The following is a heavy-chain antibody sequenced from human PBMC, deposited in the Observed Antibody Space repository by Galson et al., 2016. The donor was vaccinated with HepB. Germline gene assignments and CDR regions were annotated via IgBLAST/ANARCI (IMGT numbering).Heavy chain of an antibody. D-gene: IGHD2-2*01. J-gene: IGHJ5*02. CDR3: ARRDCISSSCYRGGGWFDH. CDR1: GYNFTSYW. CDR2: IYPGDSDT. V-gene: IGHV5-51*01. Sequence: QSGAEVKKPGESLKISCKGSGYNFTSYWVGWVRQMPGKGLEWMGVIYPGDSDTRYSPSFQGQVTISADKSINTAYLQWSSLKASDTAIYYCARRDCISSSCYRGGGWFDHWGQGTLVTVSS.